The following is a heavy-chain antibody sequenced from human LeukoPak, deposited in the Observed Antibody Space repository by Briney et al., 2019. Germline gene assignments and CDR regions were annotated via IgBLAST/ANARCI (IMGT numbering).Heavy chain of an antibody. CDR3: AKDSPEYYYGSSGYFDF. Sequence: GGSLRLSCAASGFTFSSNYMSWVRQAPGKGLEWVSVIYSGGSTYYADSVKGRFTISRDNSKNTLYLQMNSLRAEDTAVYYCAKDSPEYYYGSSGYFDFWGQGTLVTVSS. D-gene: IGHD3-22*01. V-gene: IGHV3-66*01. J-gene: IGHJ4*02. CDR1: GFTFSSNY. CDR2: IYSGGST.